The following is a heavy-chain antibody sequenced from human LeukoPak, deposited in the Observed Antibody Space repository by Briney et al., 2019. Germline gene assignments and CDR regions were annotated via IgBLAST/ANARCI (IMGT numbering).Heavy chain of an antibody. CDR2: ISSTGGTT. V-gene: IGHV3-23*01. J-gene: IGHJ6*03. Sequence: GGSLRLSCAASGITFSSYGMSWVRQAPGKGLEWVSSISSTGGTTYYADSVKGRFTISRDNSKNTLYLQMNSLRAEDTAIYYCAKNGDRGAYCTGGTCYPYFYYYMDVWGKEPRVTI. CDR1: GITFSSYG. CDR3: AKNGDRGAYCTGGTCYPYFYYYMDV. D-gene: IGHD2-15*01.